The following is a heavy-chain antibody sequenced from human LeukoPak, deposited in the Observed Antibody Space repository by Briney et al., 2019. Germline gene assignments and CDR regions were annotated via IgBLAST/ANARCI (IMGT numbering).Heavy chain of an antibody. V-gene: IGHV3-20*01. J-gene: IGHJ4*02. CDR1: GFTFEDYG. CDR2: INWNGGST. D-gene: IGHD3-22*01. Sequence: PGGSLRLSCAASGFTFEDYGMSWVRQAPGKGLEWVSGINWNGGSTGYADSVKGRFTISRDNAKNSLYLQMNSLRAEDTALYHCARDPGGFSSGYYFDNWGQGTLVTVSS. CDR3: ARDPGGFSSGYYFDN.